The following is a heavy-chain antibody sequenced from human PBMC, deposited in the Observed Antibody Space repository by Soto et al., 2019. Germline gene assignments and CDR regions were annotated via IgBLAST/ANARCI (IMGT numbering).Heavy chain of an antibody. D-gene: IGHD5-18*01. V-gene: IGHV3-7*03. J-gene: IGHJ4*02. Sequence: GGSLRLSCAASGFTFSSYWMTWVRQAPGKGLEWVANIKQSGSETCYVDSVKGRFTISRDDARNTLFLQMNSLRAEDTAVYFCARGYSLDYWGQGTVVTVSS. CDR2: IKQSGSET. CDR1: GFTFSSYW. CDR3: ARGYSLDY.